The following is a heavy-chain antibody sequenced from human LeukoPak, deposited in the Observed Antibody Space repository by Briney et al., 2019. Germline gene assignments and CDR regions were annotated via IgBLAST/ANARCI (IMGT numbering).Heavy chain of an antibody. CDR1: GFTFSSYW. CDR2: INGGGSST. CDR3: AKGSRAVAGHFDY. D-gene: IGHD6-19*01. Sequence: GGSLRLPCAASGFTFSSYWMHWVRQAPGKGLVWVSRINGGGSSTTYADSVKGRFTISRDNAKNSLYLQMNSLRAEDMALYYCAKGSRAVAGHFDYWGQGTLVTVSS. J-gene: IGHJ4*02. V-gene: IGHV3-74*01.